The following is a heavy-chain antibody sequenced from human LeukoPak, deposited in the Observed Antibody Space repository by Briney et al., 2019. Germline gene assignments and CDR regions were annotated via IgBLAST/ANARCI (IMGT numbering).Heavy chain of an antibody. D-gene: IGHD3-22*01. CDR1: GYTFTGYY. J-gene: IGHJ4*02. V-gene: IGHV1-2*02. Sequence: ASVKVSCKASGYTFTGYYMHWVRQAPGQGLEWMGWINPNSGGTNYAQKFQGRVTMTRDTSISTAYMELSRLRSDDTAVYCCARGNYYDSSGYYLDPPVYWGQGTLVTVSS. CDR2: INPNSGGT. CDR3: ARGNYYDSSGYYLDPPVY.